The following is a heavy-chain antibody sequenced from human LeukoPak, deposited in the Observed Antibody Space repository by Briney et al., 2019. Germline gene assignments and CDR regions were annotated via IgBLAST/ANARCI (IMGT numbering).Heavy chain of an antibody. V-gene: IGHV4-38-2*02. D-gene: IGHD5-18*01. J-gene: IGHJ4*02. CDR3: ARDSHTAMDY. CDR1: GYSISSGYY. Sequence: PSETLSLTCAVSGYSISSGYYWGWIRPPPGKGLEWIGSIYHSGSTYYNPSLKSRVTISVDTSKNQFSLKLSSVTAADTAVYYCARDSHTAMDYWGQGTLVTVSS. CDR2: IYHSGST.